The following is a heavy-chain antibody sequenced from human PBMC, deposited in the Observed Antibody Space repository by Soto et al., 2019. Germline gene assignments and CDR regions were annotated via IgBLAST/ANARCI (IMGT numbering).Heavy chain of an antibody. CDR1: GDTFTDYY. V-gene: IGHV1-46*01. D-gene: IGHD2-21*02. CDR2: VNPSGGHT. Sequence: QVQLMQSGAEVKKPGASVKVSCKASGDTFTDYYIHWVRQAPGQVLEWMGTVNPSGGHTTYAQHFLGRVPMTRDTSTSTLYMELTSLTSDDTAIYYCARGGHVVVVTAALDYCGQGTLVTVSS. CDR3: ARGGHVVVVTAALDY. J-gene: IGHJ4*02.